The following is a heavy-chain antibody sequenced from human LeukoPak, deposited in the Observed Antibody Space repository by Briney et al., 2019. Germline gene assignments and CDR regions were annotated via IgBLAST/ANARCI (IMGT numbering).Heavy chain of an antibody. CDR3: ARDPSVVVTAFDI. V-gene: IGHV4-38-2*02. CDR1: GHSTSSVYY. D-gene: IGHD2-21*02. Sequence: SQTLSLTCTVSGHSTSSVYYWGWIRRPPGKGLECIGSIYYSGSTYYNPSFKSRVTISVDTSKNQCSLKLSPVTAADTAVDYCARDPSVVVTAFDIWGQGTMVTVSS. J-gene: IGHJ3*02. CDR2: IYYSGST.